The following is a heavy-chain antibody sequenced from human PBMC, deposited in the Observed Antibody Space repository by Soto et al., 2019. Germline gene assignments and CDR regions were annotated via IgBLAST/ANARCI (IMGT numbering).Heavy chain of an antibody. J-gene: IGHJ4*02. CDR3: ARVYKWTS. V-gene: IGHV3-49*04. CDR2: IRSKANGGTT. CDR1: GFTFADYS. D-gene: IGHD1-20*01. Sequence: GGSLRLSCVTSGFTFADYSMSWVRQAPGKGLEWLGFIRSKANGGTTAYAASVQTSFTISRDDSKSIAYLKINSLKTEDSGMYFCARVYKWTSWGQGPLVTVSS.